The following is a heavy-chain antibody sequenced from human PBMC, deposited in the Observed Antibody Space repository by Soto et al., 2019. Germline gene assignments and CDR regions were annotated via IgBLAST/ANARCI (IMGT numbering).Heavy chain of an antibody. D-gene: IGHD6-19*01. Sequence: PGGSLRLSCAASGFTFSSYSMSWVRQAPGKGLEWVSAISGSGGSTYYADSVKGRFTISRDNSKNTLYLQMNSLRAEDTAVYYCAKIQRVAGTPDYWGQGTLVTVSS. CDR2: ISGSGGST. V-gene: IGHV3-23*01. CDR3: AKIQRVAGTPDY. J-gene: IGHJ4*02. CDR1: GFTFSSYS.